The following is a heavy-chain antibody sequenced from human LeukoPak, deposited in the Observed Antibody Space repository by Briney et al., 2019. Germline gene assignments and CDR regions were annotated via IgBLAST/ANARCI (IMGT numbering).Heavy chain of an antibody. Sequence: GGSLRLSCAASGFTFSRYWMNWVRQAPGKGLEWVANINRDGSENYYMDSVKGRFTISRDNAKNSVYLQMDSLRAEDTAKYYCSRFVYGAAADETGGYWGQGTLVTVSS. CDR1: GFTFSRYW. V-gene: IGHV3-7*01. D-gene: IGHD6-13*01. J-gene: IGHJ4*02. CDR3: SRFVYGAAADETGGY. CDR2: INRDGSEN.